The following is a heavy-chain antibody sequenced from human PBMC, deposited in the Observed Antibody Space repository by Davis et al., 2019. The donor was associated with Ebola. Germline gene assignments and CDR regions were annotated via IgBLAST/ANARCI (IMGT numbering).Heavy chain of an antibody. CDR2: IYYSGST. CDR1: GGSISSYY. J-gene: IGHJ2*01. CDR3: ARKGGRAYFDL. V-gene: IGHV4-59*01. D-gene: IGHD2-15*01. Sequence: MPGGSLRLSCTVSGGSISSYYWSWIRQPPGKGLEWIGYIYYSGSTNYNPSLKSRVTISVDTSKNQFSLKLSSVTAADTAVYYCARKGGRAYFDLWGRGTLVTVSS.